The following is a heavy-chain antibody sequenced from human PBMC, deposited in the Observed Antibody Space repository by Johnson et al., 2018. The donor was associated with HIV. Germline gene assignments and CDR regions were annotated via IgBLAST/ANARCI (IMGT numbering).Heavy chain of an antibody. Sequence: QVQLVESGGGVVQPGGSLRLSCAASGFTFSSYAMHWVRQAPGKGLEWVAFIRYDGSNKYYADSVKGRFTISRDNSKNTLYLQMNSLRAEDTAGYYCAKDQGHYDDSSGYYYVGAFDIWGQGTMVTVSS. CDR2: IRYDGSNK. CDR1: GFTFSSYA. CDR3: AKDQGHYDDSSGYYYVGAFDI. V-gene: IGHV3-30*02. J-gene: IGHJ3*02. D-gene: IGHD3-22*01.